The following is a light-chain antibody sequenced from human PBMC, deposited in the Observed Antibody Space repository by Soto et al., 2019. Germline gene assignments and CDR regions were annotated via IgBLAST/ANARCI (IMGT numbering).Light chain of an antibody. V-gene: IGKV3-11*01. Sequence: EIVLTQSPATLSLSPGEGATLSCRASQSISNYLAWYQQKPGQAPRLLLYDTSNRATGIPARFSGSGSGTEFTLTISSLEPEDVAVYYCHHRNKWRALTFGGGTKVEIK. CDR2: DTS. J-gene: IGKJ4*01. CDR3: HHRNKWRALT. CDR1: QSISNY.